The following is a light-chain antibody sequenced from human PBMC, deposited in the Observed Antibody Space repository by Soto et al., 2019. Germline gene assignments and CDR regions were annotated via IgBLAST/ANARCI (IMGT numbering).Light chain of an antibody. V-gene: IGKV1-5*03. Sequence: DIKMTQSPSTLSASVGARVTITCRASQDINRWLAWYQQKPGKAPKLLIYKASSLESGVPSRFSGSGSGTEFTLTISSLQPDDFATYYCQQYNSYPAFGQGTKVDIK. CDR3: QQYNSYPA. CDR2: KAS. J-gene: IGKJ1*01. CDR1: QDINRW.